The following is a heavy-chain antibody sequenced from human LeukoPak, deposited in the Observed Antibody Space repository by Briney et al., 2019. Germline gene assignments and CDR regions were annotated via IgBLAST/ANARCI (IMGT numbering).Heavy chain of an antibody. Sequence: SETLSLTCTVSGGSICSYYWSWIRQPPGKGLEWIGYIYYSESTNYNPSLKSRVTISVDTSKNQFSLKLSSVTAADTAVYYCARDIAAAGTGTDAFDIWGQGTMVTVSS. CDR1: GGSICSYY. D-gene: IGHD6-13*01. V-gene: IGHV4-59*01. J-gene: IGHJ3*02. CDR2: IYYSEST. CDR3: ARDIAAAGTGTDAFDI.